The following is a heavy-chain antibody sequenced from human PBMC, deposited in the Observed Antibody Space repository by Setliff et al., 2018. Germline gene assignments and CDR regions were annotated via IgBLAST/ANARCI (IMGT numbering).Heavy chain of an antibody. CDR3: ASGDWFYFDC. CDR1: GFTFDDYG. D-gene: IGHD2-21*01. CDR2: INWSCAGT. J-gene: IGHJ4*02. Sequence: GSLRLSCAASGFTFDDYGMAWVRQAPGKGLEWVSGINWSCAGTGYADSVRGRFTISRDNAKNSVYLQMNSQRAEDTAVYYCASGDWFYFDCWGQGTLVTVSS. V-gene: IGHV3-20*04.